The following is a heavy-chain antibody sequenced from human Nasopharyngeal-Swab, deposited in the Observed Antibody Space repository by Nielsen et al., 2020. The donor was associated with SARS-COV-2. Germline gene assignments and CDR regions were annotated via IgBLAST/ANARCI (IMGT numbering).Heavy chain of an antibody. Sequence: GESLKISCAASGFTFSSYGMHWARQAPGKGLEWVAVISYDGSNKYYADSVKGRFTISRDNSKNTLYLQMNSLRAEDTAVYYCASLRFRGFRELGDYWGQGTLVTVS. CDR1: GFTFSSYG. CDR3: ASLRFRGFRELGDY. CDR2: ISYDGSNK. V-gene: IGHV3-30*03. J-gene: IGHJ4*02. D-gene: IGHD7-27*01.